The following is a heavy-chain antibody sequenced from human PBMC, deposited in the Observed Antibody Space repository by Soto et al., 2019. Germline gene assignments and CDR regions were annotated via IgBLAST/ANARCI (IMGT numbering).Heavy chain of an antibody. CDR2: ISSSSSTI. CDR1: GFTFSSYS. D-gene: IGHD5-12*01. J-gene: IGHJ5*02. Sequence: EVQLVESGGGLVQPGGSLRLSCTAPGFTFSSYSMNWVRQAPGKGLEWVSYISSSSSTIYYADSVKGRFTISRDNAKNSLYLQMNSLRDEDTAVYYCARDVSGLNWFDPWGQGTLVTVSS. V-gene: IGHV3-48*02. CDR3: ARDVSGLNWFDP.